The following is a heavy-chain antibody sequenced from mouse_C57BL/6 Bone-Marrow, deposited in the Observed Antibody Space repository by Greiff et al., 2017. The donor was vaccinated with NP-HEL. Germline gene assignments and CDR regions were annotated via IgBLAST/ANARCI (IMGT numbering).Heavy chain of an antibody. CDR1: GYTFTDYE. CDR2: IDPETGGT. CDR3: TREYYGSSHFDY. J-gene: IGHJ2*01. D-gene: IGHD1-1*01. V-gene: IGHV1-15*01. Sequence: VQLQQSGAELVRPGASVTLSCKASGYTFTDYEMHWVKQTPVHGLEWIGAIDPETGGTAYNQKFKGKAILTADKSSSTAYMELRSLTSEDSAVYYCTREYYGSSHFDYWGQGTTLTVSS.